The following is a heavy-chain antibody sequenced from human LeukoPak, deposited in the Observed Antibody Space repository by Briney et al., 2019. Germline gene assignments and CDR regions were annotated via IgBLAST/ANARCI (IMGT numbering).Heavy chain of an antibody. CDR3: ARVNRYSSGWLTFDY. CDR2: IYYSEST. V-gene: IGHV4-59*01. Sequence: PSETLSLTCTVSGGSISSYYWSWIRQPPGKGLEWIGYIYYSESTNYNPSLKSRVTISVDTSKNQFSLKLSSVTAADTAVYCCARVNRYSSGWLTFDYWGRGTLVTVSS. D-gene: IGHD6-19*01. J-gene: IGHJ4*02. CDR1: GGSISSYY.